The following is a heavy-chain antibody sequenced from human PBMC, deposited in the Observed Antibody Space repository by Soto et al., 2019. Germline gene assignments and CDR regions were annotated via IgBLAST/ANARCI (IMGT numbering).Heavy chain of an antibody. CDR2: INEDGSER. Sequence: EVQLVESGGGLVQPGGSLRLSCAASGFTFTNYYMSWVLQAQGKGLEWVANINEDGSERYYVDSVKGRFTVSRDNAKNSLYLQMNSLRAEDTAIYYCAKWGGGGSDYWGQGSLVTVSS. CDR1: GFTFTNYY. V-gene: IGHV3-7*01. J-gene: IGHJ4*02. D-gene: IGHD1-26*01. CDR3: AKWGGGGSDY.